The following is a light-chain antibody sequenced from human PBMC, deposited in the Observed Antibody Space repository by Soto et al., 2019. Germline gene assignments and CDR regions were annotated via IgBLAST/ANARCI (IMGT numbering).Light chain of an antibody. J-gene: IGKJ1*01. CDR1: QSINIY. V-gene: IGKV1-39*01. Sequence: DIQMTQSPSSLSASVGDRVTITCRASQSINIYVNWFQQRPGKAPELLIYGASTLQSGVPSRFSGSGSGTHFTLTISSLQPEDFATYYCQQSSTTPRTFGQGTKVDIK. CDR3: QQSSTTPRT. CDR2: GAS.